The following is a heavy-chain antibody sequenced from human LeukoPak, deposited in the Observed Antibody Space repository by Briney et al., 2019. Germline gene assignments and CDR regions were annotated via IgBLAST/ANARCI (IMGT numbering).Heavy chain of an antibody. CDR3: AREYYDFWSGTYYYYMDV. Sequence: SETLSLTCTVSGGSISSYYWSWIRQPAGKGLEWIGRIYTSGSTNHNPSLKSRVTMSVDTSKNQFSLKLSSVTAADTAVYYCAREYYDFWSGTYYYYMDVWGKGTTVTVSS. CDR1: GGSISSYY. CDR2: IYTSGST. J-gene: IGHJ6*03. D-gene: IGHD3-3*01. V-gene: IGHV4-4*07.